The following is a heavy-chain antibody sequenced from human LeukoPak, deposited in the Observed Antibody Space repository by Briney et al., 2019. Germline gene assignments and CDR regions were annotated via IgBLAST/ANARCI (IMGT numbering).Heavy chain of an antibody. J-gene: IGHJ6*03. CDR3: ARALGYCTNGVWYTYYMDV. CDR2: INPNSGGT. Sequence: ASVKVSCKASGYTFTGYYMHWVRQAPGQGLEWMGWINPNSGGTNYAQKFQGRVTMTRDTSISTAYMELSRLRSDDTAVYYCARALGYCTNGVWYTYYMDVWGKGTTVTVSS. CDR1: GYTFTGYY. V-gene: IGHV1-2*02. D-gene: IGHD2-8*01.